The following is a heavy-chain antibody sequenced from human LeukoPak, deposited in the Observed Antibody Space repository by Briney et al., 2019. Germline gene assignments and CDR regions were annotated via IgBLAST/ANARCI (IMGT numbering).Heavy chain of an antibody. D-gene: IGHD6-13*01. CDR2: INPNSGGT. CDR3: ARNIAAAGPDDY. V-gene: IGHV1-2*02. Sequence: ASVTVSCKASGYTFTGYYMHWVRQAPGQGLEWMGLINPNSGGTNYAQKFQGRVTMTRDTSISTAYMELSRLRSDDTAVYYCARNIAAAGPDDYWGQGTLVTVSS. J-gene: IGHJ4*02. CDR1: GYTFTGYY.